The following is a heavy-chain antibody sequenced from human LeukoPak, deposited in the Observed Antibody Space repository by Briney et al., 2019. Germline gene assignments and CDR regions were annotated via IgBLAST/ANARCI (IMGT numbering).Heavy chain of an antibody. CDR1: GFALSTSAVG. Sequence: SGPTLVKPALTLTLTCTFSGFALSTSAVGVAWIRQIPGKALEWLALVYWDDDKRYSPSLKSRLTLTKNTSKNQVVLTMTNMDPVDTTTYYCAHARGAGNSPTFDIWGQGTMVTVSS. V-gene: IGHV2-5*02. D-gene: IGHD4-23*01. CDR3: AHARGAGNSPTFDI. J-gene: IGHJ3*02. CDR2: VYWDDDK.